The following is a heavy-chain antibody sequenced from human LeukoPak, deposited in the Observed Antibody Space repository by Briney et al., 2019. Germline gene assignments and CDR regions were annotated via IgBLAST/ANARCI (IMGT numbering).Heavy chain of an antibody. J-gene: IGHJ5*02. V-gene: IGHV1-2*02. CDR3: ARGGLPTHLFVYNWFDP. CDR2: IDPNSGAT. D-gene: IGHD2-21*01. Sequence: ASVKVSCKASGYTFTAFYMHWVRQAPGQGPEWMGWIDPNSGATNYAQKFQGRATMTRDTSIRTTYMELRSLKSDDTAVYYCARGGLPTHLFVYNWFDPWGQGTLVTVSS. CDR1: GYTFTAFY.